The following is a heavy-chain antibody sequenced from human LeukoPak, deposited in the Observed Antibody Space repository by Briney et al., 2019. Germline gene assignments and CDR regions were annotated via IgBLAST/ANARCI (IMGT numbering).Heavy chain of an antibody. Sequence: GSLRLSCAASRFTFSSYSMNWVRQAPGRGLEWVSSISSRSTYIYYADSLKGRFTISRDNSKNTLYLQMNSLRAEDAAVYYCAKAPVTSCSGVYCYPFDYWGQGTLVTVSS. CDR3: AKAPVTSCSGVYCYPFDY. J-gene: IGHJ4*02. CDR2: ISSRSTYI. V-gene: IGHV3-21*04. CDR1: RFTFSSYS. D-gene: IGHD2-15*01.